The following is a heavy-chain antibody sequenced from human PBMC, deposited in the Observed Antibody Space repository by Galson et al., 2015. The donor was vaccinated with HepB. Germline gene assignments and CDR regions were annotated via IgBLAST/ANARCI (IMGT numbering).Heavy chain of an antibody. Sequence: QSGAEVKKPGEALKISCKGSGYSFTSNWIGWVRQMPGKGLEWMGIIWPGDSDTRYSPSFQGQVTISVDKSISTAFLQWSSLKASDTAMYYCARPGHCNDISCPFDYWGQGTLVTVSS. V-gene: IGHV5-51*01. CDR3: ARPGHCNDISCPFDY. D-gene: IGHD2-2*01. CDR2: IWPGDSDT. CDR1: GYSFTSNW. J-gene: IGHJ4*02.